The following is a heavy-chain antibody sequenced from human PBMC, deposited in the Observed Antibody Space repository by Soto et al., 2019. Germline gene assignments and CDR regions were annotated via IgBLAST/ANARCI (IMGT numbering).Heavy chain of an antibody. D-gene: IGHD6-13*01. CDR2: VNTYNGNP. V-gene: IGHV1-18*01. Sequence: QVPLVQSGGELKKPGASVKVSCKASGYTFTNYAISWVRQAPGRGLEWMGWVNTYNGNPNYAQIFQGRVTMTTDTSTGTAYMELRSLKSADSAIYYCARDSQYSTSWQRFDSWGQGTLVTVSS. CDR1: GYTFTNYA. J-gene: IGHJ4*02. CDR3: ARDSQYSTSWQRFDS.